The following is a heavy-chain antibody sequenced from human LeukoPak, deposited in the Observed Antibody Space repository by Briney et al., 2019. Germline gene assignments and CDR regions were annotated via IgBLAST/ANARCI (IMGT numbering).Heavy chain of an antibody. Sequence: SETLSLTCTVSGGSISSYYWGWIRQPPGKGLEWIGYIYYSGSTNYNPSLKSRVTISVDTSKNQFSLKLSSVTAADTAVYYCARDQGNYYDSSGAPYYYYGMDVWGQGTTVTVSS. CDR3: ARDQGNYYDSSGAPYYYYGMDV. D-gene: IGHD3-22*01. CDR1: GGSISSYY. J-gene: IGHJ6*02. CDR2: IYYSGST. V-gene: IGHV4-59*01.